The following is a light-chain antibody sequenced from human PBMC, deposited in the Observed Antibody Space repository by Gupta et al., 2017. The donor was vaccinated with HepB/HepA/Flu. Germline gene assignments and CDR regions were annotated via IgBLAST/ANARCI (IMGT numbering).Light chain of an antibody. CDR1: QSISTN. CDR2: GAS. J-gene: IGKJ2*04. CDR3: QQYFNWPRS. Sequence: EIVITQSPPTLSVSPGERATLSCRASQSISTNLAWYQQKPGQAHRLVIYGASTRATGVPARCSGSGSKTEFTLIISSLQSEDFAVYYCQQYFNWPRSFGQGTNLEI. V-gene: IGKV3-15*01.